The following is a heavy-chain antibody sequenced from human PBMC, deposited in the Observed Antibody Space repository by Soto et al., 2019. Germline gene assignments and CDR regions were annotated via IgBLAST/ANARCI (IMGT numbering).Heavy chain of an antibody. Sequence: SETPSLTCPFSGCSLSSYYWSLVRPPPGKGLEWIGYIYYSGSTNYNPSLKSRVTISVDTSKNQFSLKLSSVTAADTAVYYCARHLTVTTSWFDPWGQGTLVTVSS. D-gene: IGHD4-17*01. CDR3: ARHLTVTTSWFDP. V-gene: IGHV4-59*08. J-gene: IGHJ5*02. CDR1: GCSLSSYY. CDR2: IYYSGST.